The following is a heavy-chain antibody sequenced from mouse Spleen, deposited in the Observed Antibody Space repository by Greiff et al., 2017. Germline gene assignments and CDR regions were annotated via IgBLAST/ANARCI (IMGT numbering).Heavy chain of an antibody. J-gene: IGHJ4*01. CDR2: IYPGSGNT. Sequence: VQLQQSGPELVKPGASVKISCKASGYSFTSYYIHWVKQRPGQGLEWIGWIYPGSGNTKYNEKFKGKATLTADTSSSTAYMQLSSLTSEDSAVYYCAKELGGAMDYWGQGTSVTVSS. CDR3: AKELGGAMDY. D-gene: IGHD4-1*01. V-gene: IGHV1-66*01. CDR1: GYSFTSYY.